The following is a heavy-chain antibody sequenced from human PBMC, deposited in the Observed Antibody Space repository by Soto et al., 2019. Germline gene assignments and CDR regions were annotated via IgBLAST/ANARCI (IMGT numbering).Heavy chain of an antibody. V-gene: IGHV4-34*01. Sequence: PSETLSLTCAVYGGSFSGYYWTWIRQPPGTGLEWIGEINHSGSTNYNPSLKSRVTISVDTSKNQFSLKLTSVTAADTAVYYCATDNVTGSFDYWGKGTLVTVSS. CDR3: ATDNVTGSFDY. CDR2: INHSGST. J-gene: IGHJ4*02. D-gene: IGHD2-8*02. CDR1: GGSFSGYY.